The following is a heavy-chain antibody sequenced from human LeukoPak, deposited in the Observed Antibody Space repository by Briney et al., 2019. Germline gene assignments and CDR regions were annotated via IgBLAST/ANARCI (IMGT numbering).Heavy chain of an antibody. Sequence: PGGSLRLSCAASGFTFSSYEMNWVRQAPGKGLEWVSSISSSSSYIYYADSVKGRFTISRDNAKNSLYLQMNSLRAEDTAVYYCARPYDSSGYHPGYWGQGTLVTVSS. J-gene: IGHJ4*02. D-gene: IGHD3-22*01. CDR2: ISSSSSYI. CDR3: ARPYDSSGYHPGY. CDR1: GFTFSSYE. V-gene: IGHV3-21*01.